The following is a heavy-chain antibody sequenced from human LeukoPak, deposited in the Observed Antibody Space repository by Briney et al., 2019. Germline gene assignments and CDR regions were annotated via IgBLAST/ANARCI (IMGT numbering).Heavy chain of an antibody. V-gene: IGHV3-48*03. CDR3: MSYAGRSDDY. CDR1: GFTFSSYE. J-gene: IGHJ4*02. Sequence: GGSLRLSCAASGFTFSSYEMKLVRQAPGKGLEWVSYISSSGNAIYYADSVKGRFTISRDNAKNSLHLQMNSLRAEDTAVYYCMSYAGRSDDYWGQGTLVTVSS. D-gene: IGHD3-16*01. CDR2: ISSSGNAI.